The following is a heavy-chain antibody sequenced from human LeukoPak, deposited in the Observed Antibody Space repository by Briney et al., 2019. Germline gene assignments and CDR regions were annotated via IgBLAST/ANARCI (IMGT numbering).Heavy chain of an antibody. D-gene: IGHD6-13*01. CDR3: AKDQPSGSWYYYYYYMDV. V-gene: IGHV3-23*01. CDR2: ISGSGGST. CDR1: GFTFSSYG. J-gene: IGHJ6*03. Sequence: GGSLRLSCAASGFTFSSYGMSWVRQAPGKGLEWVSAISGSGGSTYYADSVKGRSTISRDNSKNTLYLQMNSLRAEDTAVYYCAKDQPSGSWYYYYYYMDVWGRGTTVTISS.